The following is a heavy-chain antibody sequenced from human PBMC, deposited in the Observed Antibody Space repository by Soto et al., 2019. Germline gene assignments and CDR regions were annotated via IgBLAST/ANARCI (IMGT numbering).Heavy chain of an antibody. J-gene: IGHJ4*02. D-gene: IGHD2-2*01. CDR3: ASGRDIVVVPAPYYFDY. CDR2: IIPIFGTA. Sequence: SVKVSCKASGGTFSSYAISWVRQAPGQGLEWMGGIIPIFGTANYAQKFQGRVTITADESTSTAYMELSSLRSEDTAVYYCASGRDIVVVPAPYYFDYWGQGTLVTVSS. CDR1: GGTFSSYA. V-gene: IGHV1-69*13.